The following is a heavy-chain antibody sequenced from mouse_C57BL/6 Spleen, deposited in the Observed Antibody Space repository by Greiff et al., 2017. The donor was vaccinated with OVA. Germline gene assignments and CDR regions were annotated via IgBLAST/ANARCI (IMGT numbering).Heavy chain of an antibody. Sequence: EVKLVESGAELVKPGASVKLSCTASGFNIKDYYMHWAKQRTEQGLEWIGRIDPEDGETKYAPKFQGKATITADTSSNTAYLQLSSLTSEDTAVYYCARRGITTVVEDYWGQGTTLTVSS. V-gene: IGHV14-2*01. D-gene: IGHD1-1*01. CDR3: ARRGITTVVEDY. CDR1: GFNIKDYY. CDR2: IDPEDGET. J-gene: IGHJ2*01.